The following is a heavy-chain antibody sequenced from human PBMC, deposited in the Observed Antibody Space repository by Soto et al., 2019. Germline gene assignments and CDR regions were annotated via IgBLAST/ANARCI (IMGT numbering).Heavy chain of an antibody. CDR3: AREADIVVVPAAENYGMDV. CDR2: IYYSGST. D-gene: IGHD2-2*01. CDR1: CGSISSGGYY. Sequence: SETLSLTCTVSCGSISSGGYYWSWIRQHPGKGLEWIGYIYYSGSTYYNPSLKSRVTISVDTSKNQFSLKLSSVTAADTAVYYCAREADIVVVPAAENYGMDVWGQGTTVTVSS. J-gene: IGHJ6*02. V-gene: IGHV4-31*03.